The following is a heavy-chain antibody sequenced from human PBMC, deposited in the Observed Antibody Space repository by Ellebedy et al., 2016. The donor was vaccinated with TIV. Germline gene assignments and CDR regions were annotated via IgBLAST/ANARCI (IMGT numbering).Heavy chain of an antibody. D-gene: IGHD6-19*01. V-gene: IGHV3-13*01. CDR2: IGTHTET. CDR3: ARARPAVAGRGYFDY. J-gene: IGHJ4*02. Sequence: GESLKISCAASGFTFSRSDMHWVRQPPGKGLEWVSAIGTHTETYYADSVKGRFTISRENAQNSLYLQLNSLTPGDTAVYYCARARPAVAGRGYFDYWGQGTLVTVSS. CDR1: GFTFSRSD.